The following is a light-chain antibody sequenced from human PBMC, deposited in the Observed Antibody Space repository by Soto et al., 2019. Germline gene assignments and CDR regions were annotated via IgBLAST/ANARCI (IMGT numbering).Light chain of an antibody. CDR2: DAS. J-gene: IGKJ5*01. Sequence: EIVLTQSPATLSLSPGERATLSCRASQSVRSFLTWYQQRPGQAPGLLIYDASKRASGIPARFSGSGSGTDFNLTISSLDPEDFAVYYCQQRSSWITFGQGTRLEIK. CDR3: QQRSSWIT. CDR1: QSVRSF. V-gene: IGKV3-11*01.